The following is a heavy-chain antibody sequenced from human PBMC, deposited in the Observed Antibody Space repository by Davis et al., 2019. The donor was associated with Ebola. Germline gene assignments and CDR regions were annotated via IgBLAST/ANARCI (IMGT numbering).Heavy chain of an antibody. CDR1: GYTFTSYG. D-gene: IGHD1-1*01. Sequence: AASVKVSCKASGYTFTSYGISWVRQAPGQGLEWMGWISAYNGNTNYAQKLQGRVTMTTDTSPSTAYMELRSLRSDDTAVYYCARADNWNGWYYYGMDVWGQGTTVTVSS. CDR2: ISAYNGNT. V-gene: IGHV1-18*01. J-gene: IGHJ6*02. CDR3: ARADNWNGWYYYGMDV.